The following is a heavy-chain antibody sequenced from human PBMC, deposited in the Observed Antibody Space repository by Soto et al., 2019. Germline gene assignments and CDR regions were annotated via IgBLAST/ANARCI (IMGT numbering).Heavy chain of an antibody. CDR2: IYYSGST. D-gene: IGHD4-17*01. CDR1: GFTSSSYA. Sequence: GSLRVSCAASGFTSSSYAMHWVRQAPGKGLEWIGYIYYSGSTKYKPSLKSRVTMSVDTSKNQFSLKVSSATAADTAVYYCVRHSNHNYGRYYFDYWALGALVTVSS. CDR3: VRHSNHNYGRYYFDY. V-gene: IGHV4-59*08. J-gene: IGHJ4*01.